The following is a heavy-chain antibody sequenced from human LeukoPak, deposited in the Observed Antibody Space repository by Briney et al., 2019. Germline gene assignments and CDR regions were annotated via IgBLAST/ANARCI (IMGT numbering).Heavy chain of an antibody. Sequence: SVKVSCKASGGTSTSHAISWVRQAPGQGLEWMGRIIPNLGTTNRAQNFQDRVTLTADKSTNTAYMELTSLTSDDTAVYYCATTNDGGGYQWGDFFDFWGQGTLVTVSS. CDR1: GGTSTSHA. D-gene: IGHD3-22*01. CDR3: ATTNDGGGYQWGDFFDF. J-gene: IGHJ4*02. CDR2: IIPNLGTT. V-gene: IGHV1-69*04.